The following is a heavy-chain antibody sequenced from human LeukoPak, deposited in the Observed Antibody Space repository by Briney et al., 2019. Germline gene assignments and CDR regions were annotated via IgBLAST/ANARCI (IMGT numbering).Heavy chain of an antibody. CDR1: GGSFSGYY. D-gene: IGHD3-3*01. CDR3: ARDSADFWSGYYTPWYFDY. Sequence: SETLSLTCAVYGGSFSGYYWSWIRQPPGKGLEWIGEINHSGSTNYNPSLKSRVTISVDTSKNQFSLKLSSVTAADTAVYYCARDSADFWSGYYTPWYFDYWGQGTLVTVSS. V-gene: IGHV4-34*01. CDR2: INHSGST. J-gene: IGHJ4*02.